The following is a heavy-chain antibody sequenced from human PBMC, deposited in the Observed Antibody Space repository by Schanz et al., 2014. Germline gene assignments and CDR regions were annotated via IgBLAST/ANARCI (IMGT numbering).Heavy chain of an antibody. V-gene: IGHV1-2*06. Sequence: QVQLVQSGAEVKKPGASVKVSCKASGYTFTGSYMYWMRQAPGQGLEWVGRINPNSGGANYAQKFQGRVTMTTDTSVSTAYMELSRLTSDDTAVYYCAREDVVVVGVDFSYYYGMDVWGQGTTVVVSS. CDR3: AREDVVVVGVDFSYYYGMDV. CDR2: INPNSGGA. J-gene: IGHJ6*02. D-gene: IGHD2-21*01. CDR1: GYTFTGSY.